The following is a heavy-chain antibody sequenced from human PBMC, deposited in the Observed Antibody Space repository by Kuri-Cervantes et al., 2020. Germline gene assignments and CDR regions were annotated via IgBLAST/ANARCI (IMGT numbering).Heavy chain of an antibody. Sequence: GESLKISCEASGFTFRTYGIHWVRQAPGKGLEWVAVIWYDGSNKYYADSVKGRFTISRDNSKNTLYLQMNSLRAEDTAVYYCARDRLAPRARAFDIWGQGTMVTVSS. CDR2: IWYDGSNK. CDR3: ARDRLAPRARAFDI. V-gene: IGHV3-33*08. CDR1: GFTFRTYG. J-gene: IGHJ3*02.